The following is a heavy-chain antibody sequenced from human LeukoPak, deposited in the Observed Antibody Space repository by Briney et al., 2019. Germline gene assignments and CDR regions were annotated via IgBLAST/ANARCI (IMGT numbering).Heavy chain of an antibody. D-gene: IGHD5-24*01. CDR2: INPSGGST. J-gene: IGHJ3*02. Sequence: ASVKVSCKASGYTFTSYYMHWVRQAPGQGLEWMGIINPSGGSTSYAQKFQGRVTMTRDMSTSTVYMELSSLRSEDTAVYYCARLRKEMATIAQALHSLSGEYDGAFDIWGQGTMVTVSS. CDR3: ARLRKEMATIAQALHSLSGEYDGAFDI. CDR1: GYTFTSYY. V-gene: IGHV1-46*01.